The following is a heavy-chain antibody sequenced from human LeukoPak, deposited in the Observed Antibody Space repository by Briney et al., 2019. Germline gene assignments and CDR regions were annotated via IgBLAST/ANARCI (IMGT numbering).Heavy chain of an antibody. D-gene: IGHD3-10*01. CDR2: ISYDESDK. CDR1: GFTFSSYA. V-gene: IGHV3-30*18. J-gene: IGHJ4*02. CDR3: AKDPGSHPPYYFDY. Sequence: PGGSLRLSCAASGFTFSSYALHWVRQAPGRGLEWVALISYDESDKYYADFVKGRFAISRDNSKNTLYLQMNSLRAEDTAVYYCAKDPGSHPPYYFDYWGQGTLVTVSS.